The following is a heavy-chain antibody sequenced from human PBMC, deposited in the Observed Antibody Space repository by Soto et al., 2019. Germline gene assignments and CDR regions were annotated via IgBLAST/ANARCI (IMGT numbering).Heavy chain of an antibody. D-gene: IGHD3-10*01. Sequence: QINLKESGPTLVKPTQTLTLTCSFSGFSLTTAGVGVGWVRQSPGEALEWLALIYWDDDERYSPSMKTRLTMTKEPTKTHVGLKMTSLAHVETATYYCALSRNLITEDAQVGYLDYGGQGTLVTVSS. CDR3: ALSRNLITEDAQVGYLDY. CDR1: GFSLTTAGVG. V-gene: IGHV2-5*02. CDR2: IYWDDDE. J-gene: IGHJ4*02.